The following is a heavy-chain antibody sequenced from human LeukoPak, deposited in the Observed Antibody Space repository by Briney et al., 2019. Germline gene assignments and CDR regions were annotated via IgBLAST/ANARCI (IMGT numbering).Heavy chain of an antibody. Sequence: GGSLRLSCAASGFTFSTSAMSWVRQAPGKGLEWVSGVDGPGDNRYYSDSVRGRFTISRDNSNSTVCLQMNGLRAEDTAVYYCAKDDGMGEPGTLGDQWGQGTLVTVSS. D-gene: IGHD1-1*01. CDR3: AKDDGMGEPGTLGDQ. CDR1: GFTFSTSA. CDR2: VDGPGDNR. J-gene: IGHJ5*02. V-gene: IGHV3-23*01.